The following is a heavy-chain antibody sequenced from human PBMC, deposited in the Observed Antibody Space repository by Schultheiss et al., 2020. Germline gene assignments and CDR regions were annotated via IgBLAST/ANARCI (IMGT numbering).Heavy chain of an antibody. CDR3: ARASPGYYYYYGMDV. J-gene: IGHJ6*04. CDR2: INHSGST. Sequence: GSLRLSCAVYGGSFSGYYWSWIRQPPGKGLEWIGEINHSGSTNYNPSLKSRVTISVDTSKNQFSLKLSSVTAADTAVYYCARASPGYYYYYGMDVWGKGTPVTVSS. CDR1: GGSFSGYY. V-gene: IGHV4-34*01.